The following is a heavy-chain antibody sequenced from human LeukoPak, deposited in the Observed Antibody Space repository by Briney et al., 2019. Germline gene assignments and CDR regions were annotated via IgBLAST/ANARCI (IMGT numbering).Heavy chain of an antibody. CDR3: ATVPYYYYYMDV. CDR2: IIPIFGTA. D-gene: IGHD6-6*01. J-gene: IGHJ6*03. Sequence: GASVKVSCKASGGTFSSYAISWVRQAPRQGLEWMGGIIPIFGTANYAKKFQGRGTITTDEYTSTAYMELSSLRSEDTAVYYCATVPYYYYYMDVWGKGTTVTVSS. V-gene: IGHV1-69*05. CDR1: GGTFSSYA.